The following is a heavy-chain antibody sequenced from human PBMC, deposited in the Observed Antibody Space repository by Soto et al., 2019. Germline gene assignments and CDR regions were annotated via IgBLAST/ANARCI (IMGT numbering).Heavy chain of an antibody. D-gene: IGHD3-10*01. J-gene: IGHJ4*02. Sequence: SETLSLTCTVSGVSINNYYWTWIRQPPGKRLEWIGAIYYTGSTTYNPSLRSRVTFSVDTSKNQFSLSLTSVTAADTAVYFCEKVVSGGHLAYGGKGTLV. CDR1: GVSINNYY. CDR3: EKVVSGGHLAY. V-gene: IGHV4-59*01. CDR2: IYYTGST.